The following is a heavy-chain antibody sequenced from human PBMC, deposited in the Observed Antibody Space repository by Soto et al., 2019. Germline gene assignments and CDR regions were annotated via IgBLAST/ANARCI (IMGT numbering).Heavy chain of an antibody. J-gene: IGHJ3*02. V-gene: IGHV3-30-3*01. D-gene: IGHD2-21*02. CDR3: ARDTPHRLVVVTAIQWGYSEAFDI. Sequence: LRLSCAASGFTFSSYAMHWVRQAPGKGLEWVAVISYDGSNKYYADSVKGRFTISRDNSKNTLYLQMNSLRAEDTAVYYCARDTPHRLVVVTAIQWGYSEAFDIWGQGTMVTVSS. CDR2: ISYDGSNK. CDR1: GFTFSSYA.